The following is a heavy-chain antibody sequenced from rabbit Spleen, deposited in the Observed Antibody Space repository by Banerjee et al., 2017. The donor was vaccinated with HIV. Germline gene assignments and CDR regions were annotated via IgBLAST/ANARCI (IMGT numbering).Heavy chain of an antibody. CDR2: IDPVFGIT. Sequence: QEQLEESAGGLVQPGGSLKLSCKASGFTLSNYYMNWVRQAPGKGLEWIGYIDPVFGITYYANWAKGRFTISKTSSTTVTLQMTSLTAADTATYFCARDSGTSFSSYGMDLWGQGTLVTVS. V-gene: IGHV1S45*01. CDR1: GFTLSNYYM. D-gene: IGHD4-1*01. J-gene: IGHJ6*01. CDR3: ARDSGTSFSSYGMDL.